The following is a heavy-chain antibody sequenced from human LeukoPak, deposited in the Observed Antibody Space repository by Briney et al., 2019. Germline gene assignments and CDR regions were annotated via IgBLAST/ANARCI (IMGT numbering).Heavy chain of an antibody. Sequence: PGASVKVSCKASGYTFTGYYMHWVRQAPGQGLEWMGWINPNSGGTNYAQKFQGRVTMTRDTSISTAYMELSRLRSDDTAVYYCARDPPGGYGDHPFVYWGQGTLVTVSS. CDR3: ARDPPGGYGDHPFVY. J-gene: IGHJ4*02. CDR2: INPNSGGT. D-gene: IGHD4-17*01. V-gene: IGHV1-2*02. CDR1: GYTFTGYY.